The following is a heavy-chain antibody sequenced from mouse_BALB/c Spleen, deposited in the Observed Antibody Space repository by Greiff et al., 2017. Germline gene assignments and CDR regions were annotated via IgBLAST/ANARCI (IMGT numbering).Heavy chain of an antibody. CDR3: ARGKLDYFDY. CDR2: ISYSGST. V-gene: IGHV3-2*02. CDR1: GYSITSDYA. D-gene: IGHD4-1*01. J-gene: IGHJ2*01. Sequence: ESGPGLVKPSQSLSLTCTVTGYSITSDYAWNWIRQFPGNKLEWMGYISYSGSTSYNPSLKSRISITRDTSKNQFFLQLNSVTTEDTATYYCARGKLDYFDYWGQGTTLTASS.